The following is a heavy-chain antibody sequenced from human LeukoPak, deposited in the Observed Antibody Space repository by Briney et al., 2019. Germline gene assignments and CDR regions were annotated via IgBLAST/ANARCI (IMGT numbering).Heavy chain of an antibody. CDR1: GGSISNYY. J-gene: IGHJ4*02. V-gene: IGHV4-59*01. Sequence: KPSETLSLTCTVSGGSISNYYWSWVRQPPGKGLEWIGYIYYSGSTKYNPSPKSRVTISIDTSKNQFSLKLSSVTAADTAVYYCARDRGIGDYYHYYFDYWGQGTLVTVSS. D-gene: IGHD4-17*01. CDR2: IYYSGST. CDR3: ARDRGIGDYYHYYFDY.